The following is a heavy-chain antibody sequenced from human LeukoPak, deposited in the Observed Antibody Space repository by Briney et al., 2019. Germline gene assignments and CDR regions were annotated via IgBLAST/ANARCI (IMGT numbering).Heavy chain of an antibody. V-gene: IGHV4-39*07. D-gene: IGHD1-1*01. CDR2: IYYSGST. Sequence: SETLSLTCTVSGGSISSTTYYWGWIRQPPGKGLEWIGSIYYSGSTYYNPSLKSRLTISLDTSKNQFSLRLSSVTAADTAFYYCARRYNWNDRWDWGQGTLVTVSP. CDR1: GGSISSTTYY. J-gene: IGHJ4*02. CDR3: ARRYNWNDRWD.